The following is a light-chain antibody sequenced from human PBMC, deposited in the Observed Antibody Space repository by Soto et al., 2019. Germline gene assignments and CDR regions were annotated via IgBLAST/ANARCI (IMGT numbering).Light chain of an antibody. V-gene: IGKV3-11*01. CDR1: QSVSSY. Sequence: EIVLTQSPATLSLSPGERATPSCRASQSVSSYLAWYQQKPGQAPMLLIYDASNRATGIPARFSGSGSGTDFTLTISSLEPEDFAVYYCQHPGCTFGPGTKVDIK. CDR2: DAS. CDR3: QHPGCT. J-gene: IGKJ3*01.